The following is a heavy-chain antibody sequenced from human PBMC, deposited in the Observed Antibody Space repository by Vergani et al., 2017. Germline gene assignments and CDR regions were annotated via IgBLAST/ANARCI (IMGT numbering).Heavy chain of an antibody. D-gene: IGHD3-16*01. Sequence: QVHLQQRGAGVLKPSETLSLIRGVIGGSLSGQFWSWIRQSSGRGLEWIGEITAIGSAKYRPSATGRVTISVDTSRGVFTLTVTSVTAAVTGLYFCASPRPRLNLGSKSNAGAFDAWGQGTLVTVSS. CDR3: ASPRPRLNLGSKSNAGAFDA. J-gene: IGHJ5*02. CDR1: GGSLSGQF. CDR2: ITAIGSA. V-gene: IGHV4-34*02.